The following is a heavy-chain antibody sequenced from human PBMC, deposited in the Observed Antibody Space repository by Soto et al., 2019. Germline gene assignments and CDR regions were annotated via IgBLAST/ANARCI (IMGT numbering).Heavy chain of an antibody. Sequence: PSETLSLTCTVSGGSVNSGSYYWSWIRQSPGKGLEWIGNIYFSGSTNYNPSLQSRVAISQDTSKNQFSLKLTSVTAADTAVYYCARGPHGRQWLRIPSPSFDHWGPGSLVTVSS. D-gene: IGHD5-12*01. CDR1: GGSVNSGSYY. V-gene: IGHV4-61*01. CDR3: ARGPHGRQWLRIPSPSFDH. CDR2: IYFSGST. J-gene: IGHJ4*02.